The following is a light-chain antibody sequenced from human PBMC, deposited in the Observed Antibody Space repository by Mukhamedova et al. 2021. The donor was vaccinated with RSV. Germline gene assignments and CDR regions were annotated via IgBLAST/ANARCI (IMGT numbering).Light chain of an antibody. Sequence: VTISCTGSSSNVGAGSDVHWYQQLPGTAPKLLIYGNNNRPSGVPDRFSGSKSGTSASLAITGLQAEDEADYYCQSYDSSLSAQVF. CDR2: GNN. V-gene: IGLV1-40*01. J-gene: IGLJ2*01. CDR3: QSYDSSLSAQV. CDR1: SSNVGAGSD.